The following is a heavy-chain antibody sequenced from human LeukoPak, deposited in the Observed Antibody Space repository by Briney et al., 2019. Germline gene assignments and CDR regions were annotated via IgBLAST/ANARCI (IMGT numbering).Heavy chain of an antibody. Sequence: ASVKVSCKASGYSFSTTYINWVRQAPGQGLEWMGRISAYNGGTAYAQKFQGRVTMTTDSSTTTAYMDLASLRSDDTAVYYCARGGTYYPCIDYWGQGALVTVSS. V-gene: IGHV1-18*01. CDR3: ARGGTYYPCIDY. D-gene: IGHD1-26*01. CDR2: ISAYNGGT. J-gene: IGHJ4*01. CDR1: GYSFSTTY.